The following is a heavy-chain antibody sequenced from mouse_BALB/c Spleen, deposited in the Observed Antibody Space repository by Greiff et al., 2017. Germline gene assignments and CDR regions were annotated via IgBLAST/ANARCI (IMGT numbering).Heavy chain of an antibody. Sequence: EVQLVESRGVLLKPGGSLKLSCAASGFTFSSYVLSWVRQSAEKRLEWVAEISSGGSYTYYPDTVTGRFTISRDNAKNTLYLEMSSLRSEDTAMYYCARNYRYGLADWGQGTMGTVSA. CDR1: GFTFSSYV. CDR3: ARNYRYGLAD. CDR2: ISSGGSYT. J-gene: IGHJ3*01. D-gene: IGHD2-14*01. V-gene: IGHV5-9-4*01.